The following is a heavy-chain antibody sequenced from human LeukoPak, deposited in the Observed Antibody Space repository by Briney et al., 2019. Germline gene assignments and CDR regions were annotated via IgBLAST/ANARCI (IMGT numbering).Heavy chain of an antibody. D-gene: IGHD3-10*01. CDR3: ARDSPMDYYGSGSAYDALDI. J-gene: IGHJ3*02. CDR2: ISAYNGNT. CDR1: GYTFTSYG. V-gene: IGHV1-18*01. Sequence: ASVKVSCKASGYTFTSYGNSWVRQAPGQGLEWMGWISAYNGNTNYAQKLQGRVTMTTGTSTSTDYMELRSLRSDDTAVYYCARDSPMDYYGSGSAYDALDIWGQGTMVTVSS.